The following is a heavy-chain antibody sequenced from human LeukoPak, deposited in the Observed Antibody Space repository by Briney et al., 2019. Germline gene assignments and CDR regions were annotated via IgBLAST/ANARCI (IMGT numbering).Heavy chain of an antibody. V-gene: IGHV3-21*01. Sequence: PGGSLRLSCAASGFTFSSYSMNWVRQAPGKGLEWVSSISSSSSYIYYADSVKGRFTISRDNAKNSLYLQMNSLRAEDTAVYYCARGQIAAAVYFDYWGQGTLVTVSS. D-gene: IGHD6-13*01. CDR1: GFTFSSYS. J-gene: IGHJ4*02. CDR2: ISSSSSYI. CDR3: ARGQIAAAVYFDY.